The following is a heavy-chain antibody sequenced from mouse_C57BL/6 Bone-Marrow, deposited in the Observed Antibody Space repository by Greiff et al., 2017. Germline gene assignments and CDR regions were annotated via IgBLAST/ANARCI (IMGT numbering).Heavy chain of an antibody. D-gene: IGHD1-1*01. V-gene: IGHV1-55*01. CDR3: ASHITTVVAGDFDG. J-gene: IGHJ2*01. CDR2: IYPGSGST. Sequence: QVQLQQPGAELVKPGASVKMSCKASGYTFTSYWITWVKQRPGQGLEWIGDIYPGSGSTNYNEKFKSKATLTVDTSSSTAYMQLSSLTSEDSAVYYGASHITTVVAGDFDGWGKGTTLTVSS. CDR1: GYTFTSYW.